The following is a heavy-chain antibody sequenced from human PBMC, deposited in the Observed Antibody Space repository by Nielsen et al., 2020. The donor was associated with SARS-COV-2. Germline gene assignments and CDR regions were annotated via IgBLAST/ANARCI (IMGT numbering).Heavy chain of an antibody. J-gene: IGHJ5*02. CDR3: ARMVAAAGTANWFDP. D-gene: IGHD6-13*01. CDR2: IDWDDDK. V-gene: IGHV2-70*01. Sequence: WIRQPPGKALEWLALIDWDDDKYYSTSLKTRLTISKDTSKNQVVLTMTNMDPVDTATYYCARMVAAAGTANWFDPWGQGTRVTVSS.